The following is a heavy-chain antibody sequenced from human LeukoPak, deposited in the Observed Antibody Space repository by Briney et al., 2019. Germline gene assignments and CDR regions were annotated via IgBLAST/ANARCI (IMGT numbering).Heavy chain of an antibody. J-gene: IGHJ4*02. V-gene: IGHV3-49*04. CDR2: IRSKAYRGTTEYAASGGTT. D-gene: IGHD1-14*01. CDR3: ARENHGEDY. CDR1: GFTFGAYA. Sequence: GGSLRLSCTASGFTFGAYAMSWVRQAPGKGLEWVGFIRSKAYRGTTEYAASGGTTEYAASVKGRFTISRDDSKSIAYLQMNSLKTEDTAMYYCARENHGEDYWGQGTLVTVSS.